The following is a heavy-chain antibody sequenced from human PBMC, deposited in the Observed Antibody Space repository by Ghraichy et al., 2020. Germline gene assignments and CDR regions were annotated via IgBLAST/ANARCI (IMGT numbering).Heavy chain of an antibody. V-gene: IGHV4-34*01. D-gene: IGHD6-6*01. Sequence: SETLSLTCAVYGGSFSGYYWSWIRQPPGKGLEWIGEINHSGSTNYNPSLKSRVTISVDTSKNQFSLKLSSVTAADTAVYYCARIPRIAARMSSGSTWGQGTLVTVSS. J-gene: IGHJ5*02. CDR1: GGSFSGYY. CDR2: INHSGST. CDR3: ARIPRIAARMSSGST.